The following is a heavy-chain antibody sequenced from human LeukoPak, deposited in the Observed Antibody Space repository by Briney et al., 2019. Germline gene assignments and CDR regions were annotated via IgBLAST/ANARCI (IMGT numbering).Heavy chain of an antibody. J-gene: IGHJ2*01. V-gene: IGHV4-34*01. D-gene: IGHD4-23*01. CDR2: VNDSGST. Sequence: SETLSLTCAVYGGSFSGYYWSWIRQPPGKGLEWIGEVNDSGSTNYNPSLKSRVTISVDTSKNQFSLKLSSVTAADTAVYYCARLGRSEWAGGNGYVHLWGRGTLVTVSS. CDR1: GGSFSGYY. CDR3: ARLGRSEWAGGNGYVHL.